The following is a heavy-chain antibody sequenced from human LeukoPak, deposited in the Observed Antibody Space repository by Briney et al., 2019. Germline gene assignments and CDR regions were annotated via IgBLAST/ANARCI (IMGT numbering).Heavy chain of an antibody. J-gene: IGHJ4*02. D-gene: IGHD3-22*01. V-gene: IGHV4-34*01. CDR1: GGSFSGYY. Sequence: PSETLSLTCAVYGGSFSGYYWSWIRQPPGKGLEWIGEINHSGSTNYNPSLKSRVTISVDTSKNQFSLKLSSVTAADTAVYYCARERSPYYYDSSGYYRALAYWGQGTLVTVSS. CDR2: INHSGST. CDR3: ARERSPYYYDSSGYYRALAY.